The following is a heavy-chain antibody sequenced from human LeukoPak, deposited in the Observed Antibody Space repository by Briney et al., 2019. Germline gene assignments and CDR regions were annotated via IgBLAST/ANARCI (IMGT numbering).Heavy chain of an antibody. J-gene: IGHJ4*02. Sequence: PSETLSLTCAVSDYSISSGNYWGWIRQPPGKGLEWIGSVYHSGSTHYSPSLKSRVTISVDTSKNQFSLKLRSVTAADTAVSYCARNDSSGYFDYWGQGTLVTVSS. CDR1: DYSISSGNY. CDR3: ARNDSSGYFDY. D-gene: IGHD3-22*01. V-gene: IGHV4-38-2*01. CDR2: VYHSGST.